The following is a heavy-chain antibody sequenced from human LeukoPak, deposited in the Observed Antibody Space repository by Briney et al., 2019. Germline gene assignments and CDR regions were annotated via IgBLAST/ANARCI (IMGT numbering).Heavy chain of an antibody. Sequence: GGSLRLSCAASGFTVSSNYMSWVRQAPGKGLEWVSVIYSGGSTYYADSVKGRFTISRDNSKNTLYLQMNSLTAEDAAVYYCARVGVVPAAIPDGFDIWGQGTMVTVSS. CDR3: ARVGVVPAAIPDGFDI. CDR1: GFTVSSNY. D-gene: IGHD2-2*01. V-gene: IGHV3-53*01. J-gene: IGHJ3*02. CDR2: IYSGGST.